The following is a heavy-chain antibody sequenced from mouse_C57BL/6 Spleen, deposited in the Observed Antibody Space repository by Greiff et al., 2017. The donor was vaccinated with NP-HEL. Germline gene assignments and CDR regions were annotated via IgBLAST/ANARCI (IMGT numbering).Heavy chain of an antibody. CDR2: IDPSDSYT. CDR3: ARKGFDYGSAGDD. V-gene: IGHV1-50*01. Sequence: VQLQQPGAELVKPGASVKLSCKASGYTFTSYWMQWVKQRPGQGLEWIGEIDPSDSYTNYNQKFKGKATLTVDTSSSTAYMQLSSLTSEDSAVYYCARKGFDYGSAGDDWGQGTSVTVSS. J-gene: IGHJ4*01. D-gene: IGHD1-1*01. CDR1: GYTFTSYW.